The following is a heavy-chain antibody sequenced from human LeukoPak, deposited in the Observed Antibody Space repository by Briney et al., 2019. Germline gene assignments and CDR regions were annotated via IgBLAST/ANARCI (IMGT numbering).Heavy chain of an antibody. CDR1: GFTVSSNY. CDR3: ARAKPKNMVRGLIMRRESRYYFDY. CDR2: IYSGGST. J-gene: IGHJ4*02. Sequence: GGSLRLSCAASGFTVSSNYMSWVRQAPGKGLEWVSVIYSGGSTYYADSVKGRFTISRDNSKSTLYIQMNSLRAEDTAVYYCARAKPKNMVRGLIMRRESRYYFDYWGQGTLATVSS. V-gene: IGHV3-53*01. D-gene: IGHD3-10*01.